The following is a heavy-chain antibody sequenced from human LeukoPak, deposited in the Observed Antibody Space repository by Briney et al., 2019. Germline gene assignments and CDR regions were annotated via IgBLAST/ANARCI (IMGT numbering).Heavy chain of an antibody. J-gene: IGHJ4*02. CDR1: GFTFSSYE. CDR2: ISTSGDTI. V-gene: IGHV3-48*03. CDR3: ARPPALNY. D-gene: IGHD3-9*01. Sequence: GGSLRLSCAASGFTFSSYEMNWVRQAPGKGLEWVSYISTSGDTIYYGDSVKGRFTISRDNAKNLLYLQMNSLRAEDTAVYYRARPPALNYWGQGTLVTVSS.